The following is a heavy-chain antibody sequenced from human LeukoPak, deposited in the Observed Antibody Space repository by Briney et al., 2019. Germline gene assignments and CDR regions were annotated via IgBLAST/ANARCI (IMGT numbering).Heavy chain of an antibody. D-gene: IGHD1-26*01. V-gene: IGHV3-23*01. CDR3: VKDRGGSPFYGMDV. Sequence: GGSLRLSCAGSGFTFSSYAMSWVRQAPGKGLEWVSTNADSVKGRFTVSRDNSRNTLYLPMNSLRAEDTAVYYCVKDRGGSPFYGMDVWGQGTTVTVSS. CDR1: GFTFSSYA. J-gene: IGHJ6*02.